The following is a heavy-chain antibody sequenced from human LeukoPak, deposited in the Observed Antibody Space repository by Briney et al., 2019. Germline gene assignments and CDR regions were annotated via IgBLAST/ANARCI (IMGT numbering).Heavy chain of an antibody. V-gene: IGHV1-8*03. CDR3: ARALCDSSRCEYYAYMDV. D-gene: IGHD3-3*01. Sequence: ASVKVSCKASGYTFTSYDINWVRQATGQGLEWMGWMNPKSGNTGYAQKFQGRVSIPRDTSISTAYMELSSLRSEDTAVYYCARALCDSSRCEYYAYMDVWGEGTTVTVSS. CDR1: GYTFTSYD. J-gene: IGHJ6*03. CDR2: MNPKSGNT.